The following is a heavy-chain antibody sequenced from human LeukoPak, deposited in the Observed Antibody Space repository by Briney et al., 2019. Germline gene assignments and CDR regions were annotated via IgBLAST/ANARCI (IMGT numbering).Heavy chain of an antibody. D-gene: IGHD2-2*01. CDR1: GYTFTDYY. Sequence: ASVRVSCQASGYTFTDYYMHWVRQAPGQGLEWMGWINPDTGGTNYAQTFHGRVTMTRDTSSSTAYMELSRLTADDTAVYYCAREWYQLRKGYYMDLWGKGTTVTVSS. CDR3: AREWYQLRKGYYMDL. CDR2: INPDTGGT. V-gene: IGHV1-2*02. J-gene: IGHJ6*03.